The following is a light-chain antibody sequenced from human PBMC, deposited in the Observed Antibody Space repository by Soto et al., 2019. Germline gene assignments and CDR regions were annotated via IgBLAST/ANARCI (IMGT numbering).Light chain of an antibody. CDR3: HQSYRTPVT. J-gene: IGKJ4*01. Sequence: SQKTQSASSRSVFVGGVGSITGLASESIRTYFNWYQQKPGEAPKLLIYAASNLQSGVPSRFSGSGSGTDFSLTISSLQPEDFATYYCHQSYRTPVTFGGGTKVDIK. CDR1: ESIRTY. V-gene: IGKV1-39*01. CDR2: AAS.